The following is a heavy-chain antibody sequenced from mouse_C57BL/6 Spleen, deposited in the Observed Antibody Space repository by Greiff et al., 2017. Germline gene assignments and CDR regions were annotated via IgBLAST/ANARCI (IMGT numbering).Heavy chain of an antibody. CDR1: GYTFTDYN. V-gene: IGHV1-18*01. D-gene: IGHD1-1*01. J-gene: IGHJ2*01. CDR2: INPNNGGT. CDR3: ARRAYFYYGSSFYYFDY. Sequence: EVQLVESGPELVKPGASVKIPCKASGYTFTDYNMDWVKQSHGKSLEWIGDINPNNGGTIYNQKFKGKATLTVDKSSSTAYMELRSLTSEDTAVYYCARRAYFYYGSSFYYFDYWGQGTTLTVSS.